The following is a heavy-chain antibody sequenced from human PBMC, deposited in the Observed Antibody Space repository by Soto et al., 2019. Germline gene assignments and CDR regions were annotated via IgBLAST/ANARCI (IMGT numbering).Heavy chain of an antibody. J-gene: IGHJ4*02. CDR2: ISSLSSPR. V-gene: IGHV3-48*02. CDR1: GFAFFGYS. D-gene: IGHD1-26*01. Sequence: WGSLRLSCAASGFAFFGYSMNLFRHSPGKGLEWISYISSLSSPRYYAESVEGRFIISRDNAKNSLFLQMNSLRDEDTAVYFCVREDILGARSFDYWGQGTRVTVSS. CDR3: VREDILGARSFDY.